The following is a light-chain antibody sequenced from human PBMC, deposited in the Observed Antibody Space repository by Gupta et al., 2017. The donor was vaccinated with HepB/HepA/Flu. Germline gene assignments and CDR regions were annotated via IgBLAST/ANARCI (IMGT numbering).Light chain of an antibody. V-gene: IGLV2-14*01. CDR2: DVS. CDR1: SSDVGGYNY. CDR3: SADTSSSTLV. J-gene: IGLJ2*01. Sequence: QSALTQPASVTGSPGQSITISCTGTSSDVGGYNYVSWYQQHPGKAPKLMIYDVSKRPSGVANRFSVSQSVNTSSLTISELQEEDEADYYCSADTSSSTLVFGGGTKLTVL.